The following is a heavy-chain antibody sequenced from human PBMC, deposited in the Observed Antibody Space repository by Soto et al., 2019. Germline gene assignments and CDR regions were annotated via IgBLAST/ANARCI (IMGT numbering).Heavy chain of an antibody. J-gene: IGHJ4*02. Sequence: QVRLVQSGAEVKKPGASVKVSCTTSGFIFTNYPMHWVRQAPRQRLEWMGWINAGDGDTRYSQKFQGRVTITRDTSASTVYMELRSLISEVTAVYYCARADSGYRDWGQGTLVTVSS. CDR2: INAGDGDT. CDR1: GFIFTNYP. CDR3: ARADSGYRD. D-gene: IGHD5-12*01. V-gene: IGHV1-3*01.